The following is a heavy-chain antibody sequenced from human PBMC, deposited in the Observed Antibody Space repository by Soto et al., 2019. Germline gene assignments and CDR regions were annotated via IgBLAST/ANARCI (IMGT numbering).Heavy chain of an antibody. Sequence: SETLSLTCTVSGGSISSSSYYWGWIRQPPGKGLEWIGSIYYSGSTYYNPSLKSRVTISVDTSKNQFSLKLSSVTAADTAVYYCARGYYDFWGGYPSVGYGMDVWGQGTTVTVSS. CDR3: ARGYYDFWGGYPSVGYGMDV. CDR2: IYYSGST. D-gene: IGHD3-3*01. V-gene: IGHV4-39*01. J-gene: IGHJ6*02. CDR1: GGSISSSSYY.